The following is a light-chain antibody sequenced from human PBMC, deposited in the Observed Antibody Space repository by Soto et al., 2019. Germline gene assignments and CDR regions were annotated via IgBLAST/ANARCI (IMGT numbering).Light chain of an antibody. CDR3: QQLNSYPLT. V-gene: IGKV1-9*01. J-gene: IGKJ4*01. CDR1: QGISNY. Sequence: DIQLTQSPSFLPASVGDRVTITCRASQGISNYLAWYQQKPGKAPGLLMYAASTLQRGVSSMFSGSGYGTEFTLTISNLQPEDFATYYCQQLNSYPLTFGGGTKVEIK. CDR2: AAS.